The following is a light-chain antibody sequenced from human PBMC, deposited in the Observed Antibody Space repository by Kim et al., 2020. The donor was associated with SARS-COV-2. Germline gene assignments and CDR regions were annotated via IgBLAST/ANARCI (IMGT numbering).Light chain of an antibody. V-gene: IGKV3D-20*02. J-gene: IGKJ3*01. CDR1: QSVSSSF. CDR2: AAS. Sequence: EIVLTQSPATLSLSPGERATLSCRASQSVSSSFLSWYQQKTGQTPSLLIYAASSRATGIPERFSGGGSVTDFTLTISRLGTEDFAEYYSEKCMRTPFTFGPRTKVYIK. CDR3: EKCMRTPFT.